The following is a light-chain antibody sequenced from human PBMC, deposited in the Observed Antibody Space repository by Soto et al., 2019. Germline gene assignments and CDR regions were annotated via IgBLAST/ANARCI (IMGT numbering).Light chain of an antibody. J-gene: IGLJ1*01. CDR2: DVS. V-gene: IGLV2-14*03. CDR3: RSYTSSNYV. CDR1: STDVGGYKY. Sequence: QSALTQPASVSGSPGQSITISCTGTSTDVGGYKYVSWYQQHPGKAPKLMIYDVSNRPSGVSNRFSGSKSGNTASLTISGLQAEDEADYYCRSYTSSNYVFGTGTKLTVL.